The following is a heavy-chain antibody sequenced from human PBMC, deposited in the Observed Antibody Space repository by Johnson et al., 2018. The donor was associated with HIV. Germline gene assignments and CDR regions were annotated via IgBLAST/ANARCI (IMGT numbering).Heavy chain of an antibody. CDR3: ARAGDVDLLNLYAFDI. V-gene: IGHV3-11*04. D-gene: IGHD2-21*02. J-gene: IGHJ3*02. Sequence: QVQLVESGGGLVKPGGSLRLSCAASGFTFSDYYMSWIRQAPGKGLEWVSYISNSGETVFYADSVKGRFTVSRDNTKNSLFLQIDTLRAEDKAVYYCARAGDVDLLNLYAFDIWGQGTMVTVSS. CDR2: ISNSGETV. CDR1: GFTFSDYY.